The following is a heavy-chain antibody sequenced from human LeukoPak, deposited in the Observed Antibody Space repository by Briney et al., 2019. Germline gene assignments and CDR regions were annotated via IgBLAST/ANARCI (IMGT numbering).Heavy chain of an antibody. Sequence: GASVKVSCKASGYTFTNYDINWVRQATGQGLEWMGWMNPNSGNTGYAQKFQGRVTMTRNTSISTAYMELSSLRSEDTALYYCARGVHVRVYDSNPHYGHYWGQGTLVTVSS. V-gene: IGHV1-8*01. D-gene: IGHD3-22*01. CDR1: GYTFTNYD. CDR2: MNPNSGNT. J-gene: IGHJ4*02. CDR3: ARGVHVRVYDSNPHYGHY.